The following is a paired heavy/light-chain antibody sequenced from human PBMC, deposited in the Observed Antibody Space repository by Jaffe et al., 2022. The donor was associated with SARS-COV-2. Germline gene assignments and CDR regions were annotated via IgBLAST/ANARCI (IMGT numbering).Light chain of an antibody. CDR2: WAS. J-gene: IGKJ2*03. CDR3: QQYYATPYS. CDR1: QSVLNTSNNKHY. V-gene: IGKV4-1*01. Sequence: DIVMTQSPDSLAVSLGERATINCKSSQSVLNTSNNKHYLAWYQQKPGQPPKLLVYWASTRESGVPDRFSGSGSGTDFTLTISSLQAEDVAYYYCQQYYATPYSFGQGSKLEIK.
Heavy chain of an antibody. CDR2: IRIPRFGMTT. Sequence: EGHLEESGGALVQPGGSLRLTCSASGFAFSDYAISWVRQAPGKGLEWVGMIRIPRFGMTTEYAASVRGRFTLSRDDSKRIVYLHMSNLKIDDTAVYYCARRRDGTDYWGRGTLVTVSS. CDR1: GFAFSDYA. V-gene: IGHV3-49*04. CDR3: ARRRDGTDY. J-gene: IGHJ4*02.